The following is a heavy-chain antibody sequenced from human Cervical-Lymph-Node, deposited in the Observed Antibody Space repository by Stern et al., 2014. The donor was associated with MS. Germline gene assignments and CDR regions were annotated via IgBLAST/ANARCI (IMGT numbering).Heavy chain of an antibody. CDR2: VYYSGST. CDR1: GGSISTYY. D-gene: IGHD6-19*01. Sequence: LQLQESGPGLVKPSETLSLTCTVSGGSISTYYWSWIRQLPGQGLEWIGYVYYSGSTSYNPSLKSRVTISVDTSKNQFSLKLTSVTAADTAVYYCARQPDSGGWYEKTWYFDLWGRGTLVTVSS. J-gene: IGHJ2*01. V-gene: IGHV4-59*01. CDR3: ARQPDSGGWYEKTWYFDL.